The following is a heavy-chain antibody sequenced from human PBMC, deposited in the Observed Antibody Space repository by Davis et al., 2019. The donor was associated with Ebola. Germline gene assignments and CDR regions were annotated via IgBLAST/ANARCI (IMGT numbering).Heavy chain of an antibody. Sequence: AASVKVSCKASGYTFTSHAMHWVRQAPGQRLEWMGWINAGNGNTKYSQKFQGRVTMTRNTSISTAYMELSSLRSEDTAIYYCARDVVVPAAMHGYYYYYGMDVWGQGTTVTVSS. D-gene: IGHD2-2*01. V-gene: IGHV1-3*01. CDR3: ARDVVVPAAMHGYYYYYGMDV. J-gene: IGHJ6*02. CDR2: INAGNGNT. CDR1: GYTFTSHA.